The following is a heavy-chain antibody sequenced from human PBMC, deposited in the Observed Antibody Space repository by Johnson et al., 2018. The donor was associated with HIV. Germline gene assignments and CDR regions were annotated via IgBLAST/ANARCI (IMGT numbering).Heavy chain of an antibody. CDR1: GFTFSRSA. V-gene: IGHV3-30-3*01. D-gene: IGHD1-26*01. CDR3: ARVSEWELGQEGAFDI. Sequence: QVQLMESGGGLVQPGGSLRLSCAVSGFTFSRSAMHWVRQAPGKGLAWVAVISYAGGNNYYADSVKVRLTISRDNYKNTLYLQTNSMRAEDTAVYYCARVSEWELGQEGAFDIWGQGTMVTVSS. J-gene: IGHJ3*02. CDR2: ISYAGGNN.